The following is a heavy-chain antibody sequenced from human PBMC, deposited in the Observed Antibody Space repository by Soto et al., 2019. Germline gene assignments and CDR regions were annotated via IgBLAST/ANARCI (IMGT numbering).Heavy chain of an antibody. J-gene: IGHJ6*02. Sequence: QVQLVQSGAEVKKPGSSVKVSCKASGGTFSSYAISWVRQAAGQGLEWMGGIIPIFGTANYAQKFQGRVTITADESTSTAYMELSSLRSEDTAVYYCARVKGVGAAADSYYYGMDVWGQGTTVTVSS. V-gene: IGHV1-69*12. CDR2: IIPIFGTA. CDR1: GGTFSSYA. D-gene: IGHD6-13*01. CDR3: ARVKGVGAAADSYYYGMDV.